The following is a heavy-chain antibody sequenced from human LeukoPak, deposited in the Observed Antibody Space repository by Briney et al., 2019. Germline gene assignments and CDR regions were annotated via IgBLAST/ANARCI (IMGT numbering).Heavy chain of an antibody. CDR2: IIPIFGTA. Sequence: GASVKVSCKASGGTFSSYAISWVRQAPGQGLEWTGGIIPIFGTANYAQKFQGRVTVTADESTSTAYMELSSLRSEDTAVYYCALPGGDIVVVPAAIAAFDYWGQGTLVTVSS. CDR1: GGTFSSYA. CDR3: ALPGGDIVVVPAAIAAFDY. D-gene: IGHD2-2*02. V-gene: IGHV1-69*13. J-gene: IGHJ4*02.